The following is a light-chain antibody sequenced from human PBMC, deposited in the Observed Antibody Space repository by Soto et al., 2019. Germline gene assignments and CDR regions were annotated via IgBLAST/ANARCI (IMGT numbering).Light chain of an antibody. CDR3: QQYDNLPS. J-gene: IGKJ4*01. CDR2: DAS. V-gene: IGKV1-33*01. Sequence: DTQLTQSPSSLSASRGDRFTLTCQASQDISNYLNWYQKQPGKAPXXLIYDASKLKIGVPSRLRGSGSGTDFSLTITSMQPEDIGTYYCQQYDNLPSFGGGTKVDIK. CDR1: QDISNY.